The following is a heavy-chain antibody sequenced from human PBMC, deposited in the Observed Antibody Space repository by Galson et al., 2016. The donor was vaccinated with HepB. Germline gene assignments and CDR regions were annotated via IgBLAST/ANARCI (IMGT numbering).Heavy chain of an antibody. J-gene: IGHJ5*02. V-gene: IGHV3-48*01. CDR2: ISGSGYTI. D-gene: IGHD2/OR15-2a*01. CDR3: ARALVIVSHNWFDP. Sequence: SLRLSCAASGFTFSSYTMNWVRQAPGKGLEWVSYISGSGYTIYYADSVKGRFTISRDNARNSLYPQMNSLRAEDTAVYYCARALVIVSHNWFDPWGQGTRVTVSS. CDR1: GFTFSSYT.